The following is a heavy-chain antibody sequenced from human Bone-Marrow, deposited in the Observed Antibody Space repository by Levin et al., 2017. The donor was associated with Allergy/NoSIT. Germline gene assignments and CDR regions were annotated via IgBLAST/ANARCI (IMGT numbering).Heavy chain of an antibody. Sequence: QSGGSLRHSCAASGFTFSSFWMTWVRQAPGKGLEWVANIRRDGSESKYVDSVKGRFTISRDNAKNSLYLQINNLRAEDAAVYYCAKYTIRGDYWDYWGQGTLVTVSS. CDR3: AKYTIRGDYWDY. J-gene: IGHJ4*02. D-gene: IGHD2-21*02. CDR2: IRRDGSES. CDR1: GFTFSSFW. V-gene: IGHV3-7*01.